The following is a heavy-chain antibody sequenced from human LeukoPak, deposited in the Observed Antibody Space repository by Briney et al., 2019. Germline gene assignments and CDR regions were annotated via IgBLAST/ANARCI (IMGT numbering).Heavy chain of an antibody. CDR2: ISNGGGTA. V-gene: IGHV3-23*01. Sequence: GGSLRLSCAASGFTFSTYPMSWVRQAPGKGLQWVSAISNGGGTAYYAESVKGRFTISRDNSKSTLYLQMNSLRAEDTAIYYCAARPLMPPRFDYWGQGALVTVSA. D-gene: IGHD2-2*01. CDR1: GFTFSTYP. J-gene: IGHJ4*02. CDR3: AARPLMPPRFDY.